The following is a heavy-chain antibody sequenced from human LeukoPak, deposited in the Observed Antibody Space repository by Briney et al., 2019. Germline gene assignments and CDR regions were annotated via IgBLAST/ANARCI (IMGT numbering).Heavy chain of an antibody. CDR3: ARDPPIRGITGTPNVYYGMDV. V-gene: IGHV1-69*04. CDR2: IIPIFGIA. Sequence: SVKVSCKASGGTFISYAISWVRQAPGQGLEWMGRIIPIFGIANYAQKFQGRVTITADKSTSTAYMELSSLRSEDTAVYYCARDPPIRGITGTPNVYYGMDVWGQGTTVTVSS. J-gene: IGHJ6*02. CDR1: GGTFISYA. D-gene: IGHD1-7*01.